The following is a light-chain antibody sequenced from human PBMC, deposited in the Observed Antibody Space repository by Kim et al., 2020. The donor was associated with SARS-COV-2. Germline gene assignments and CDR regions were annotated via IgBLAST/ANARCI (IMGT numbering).Light chain of an antibody. CDR2: DAS. CDR1: QTINRK. CDR3: QQYHDWPPLT. Sequence: SPEERATPPCRGSQTINRKLAWYQQKPGQAPRLLINDASTRATGSPARFSGSGSGTEFTLSISSLQSGDFAVYYCQQYHDWPPLTFGGGTKVDIK. J-gene: IGKJ4*01. V-gene: IGKV3-15*01.